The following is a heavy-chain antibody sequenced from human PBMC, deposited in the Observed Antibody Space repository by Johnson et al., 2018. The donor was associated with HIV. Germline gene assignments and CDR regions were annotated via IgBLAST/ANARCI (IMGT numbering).Heavy chain of an antibody. V-gene: IGHV3-7*01. CDR2: INQDGTEK. Sequence: VQLVESGGGVVRPGGSLRLSCAASGFTFDDYGMSWVRQAPGKGLEWVANINQDGTEKYYVDSVRGRFTISRDNAKNSLYLQMNSLRAEDTAVYYCARDPNTYYNFWSGAFDIWGQGTMVTVSS. D-gene: IGHD3-3*01. CDR1: GFTFDDYG. CDR3: ARDPNTYYNFWSGAFDI. J-gene: IGHJ3*02.